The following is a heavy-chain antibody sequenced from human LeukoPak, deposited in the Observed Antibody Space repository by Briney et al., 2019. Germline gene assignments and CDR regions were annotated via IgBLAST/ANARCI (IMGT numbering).Heavy chain of an antibody. CDR2: IYSGKT. CDR3: ARGFEYNYRYTFGY. Sequence: SETLSLTCTVSGGSISSYYWSWIRQPPGKGLEWIGYIYSGKTDYNPTLKSRVTISVDTSKNQFSLKLSSVSAADTAVYYCARGFEYNYRYTFGYWGQGTLVTVSS. CDR1: GGSISSYY. J-gene: IGHJ4*02. V-gene: IGHV4-59*01. D-gene: IGHD5-18*01.